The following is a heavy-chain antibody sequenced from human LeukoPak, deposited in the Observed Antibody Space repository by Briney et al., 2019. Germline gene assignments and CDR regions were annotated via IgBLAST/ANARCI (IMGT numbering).Heavy chain of an antibody. Sequence: GGSLRLSCAASGFSFSAAAIQWVRQASGKGRGWVGRVRSRASDYATAYAASVKGRFTISKDDSKNTAYRQMNSLRTEDTAVYYCTRHLIDFWGQGALVTVSS. J-gene: IGHJ4*02. V-gene: IGHV3-73*01. CDR1: GFSFSAAA. CDR3: TRHLIDF. CDR2: VRSRASDYAT.